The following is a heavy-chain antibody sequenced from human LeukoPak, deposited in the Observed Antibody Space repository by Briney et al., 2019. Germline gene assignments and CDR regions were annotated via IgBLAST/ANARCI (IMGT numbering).Heavy chain of an antibody. V-gene: IGHV3-48*01. Sequence: GGSLRLSCAASGFTFSSYSMNWVRQAPGKGLEWVSYISSSSSTIYYADSVKGRFTISRDNAKNSLYLQMNSLRAEDTAVYYCARDHYGSGSYIDYWDQGTLVTVSS. CDR3: ARDHYGSGSYIDY. CDR1: GFTFSSYS. J-gene: IGHJ4*02. CDR2: ISSSSSTI. D-gene: IGHD3-10*01.